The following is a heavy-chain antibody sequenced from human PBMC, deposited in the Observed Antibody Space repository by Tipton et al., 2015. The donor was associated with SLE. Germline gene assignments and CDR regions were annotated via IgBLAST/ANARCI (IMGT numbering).Heavy chain of an antibody. CDR3: ARKYGVPAAMGGYYYGMDV. V-gene: IGHV3-21*01. CDR2: ISGSSDYR. CDR1: GFAFSSYS. D-gene: IGHD2-2*01. Sequence: SLRLSCVASGFAFSSYSMNWVRQAPGKGLEWVSSISGSSDYRYYADSLKGRFTISRDNAKNSLYLQMNSLRAEDTAVYYCARKYGVPAAMGGYYYGMDVWGQGTTVTVSS. J-gene: IGHJ6*02.